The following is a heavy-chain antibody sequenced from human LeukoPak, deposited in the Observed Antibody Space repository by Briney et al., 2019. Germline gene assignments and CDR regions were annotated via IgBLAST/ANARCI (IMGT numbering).Heavy chain of an antibody. J-gene: IGHJ4*02. V-gene: IGHV3-33*01. CDR3: ARELWFGESDGVTFDS. CDR1: GFTFSSYG. D-gene: IGHD3-10*01. CDR2: IWYDGSNK. Sequence: PGGSLRLSCAASGFTFSSYGMHWVRQAPGKGLEWVAVIWYDGSNKYYADSVKGRFTISRDNSKNTLYLQMNSLRAEDTAVYYCARELWFGESDGVTFDSGGQGTLATV.